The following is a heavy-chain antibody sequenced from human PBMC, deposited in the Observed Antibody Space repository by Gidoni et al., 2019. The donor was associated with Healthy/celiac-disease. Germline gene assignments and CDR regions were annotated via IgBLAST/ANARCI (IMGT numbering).Heavy chain of an antibody. CDR2: IKSKTDGGTT. D-gene: IGHD2-2*01. Sequence: VHLVESGGGLVKPGGSLRLSCSASGFTFINDWMSWVRQAPGKGREWVGRIKSKTDGGTTDYAAPVKGRFTISRDDSKNTLYLQMNSLKTEDTAVYYCTTVSIVVVPSYDYWGQGTLVTVSS. CDR3: TTVSIVVVPSYDY. V-gene: IGHV3-15*01. J-gene: IGHJ4*02. CDR1: GFTFINDW.